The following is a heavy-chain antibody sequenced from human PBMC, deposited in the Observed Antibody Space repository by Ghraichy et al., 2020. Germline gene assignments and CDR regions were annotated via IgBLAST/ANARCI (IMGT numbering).Heavy chain of an antibody. CDR3: ARGTRKGTRIHYYYYYYMDV. V-gene: IGHV4-34*01. J-gene: IGHJ6*03. CDR2: INHSGST. CDR1: GGSFSGYY. Sequence: SQTLSLTCAVYGGSFSGYYWSWIRQPPGKGLEWIGEINHSGSTNYNPSLKSRVTISVDTSKNQFSLKLSSVTAADTAVYYCARGTRKGTRIHYYYYYYMDVWRKGTNVTHSS. D-gene: IGHD2-15*01.